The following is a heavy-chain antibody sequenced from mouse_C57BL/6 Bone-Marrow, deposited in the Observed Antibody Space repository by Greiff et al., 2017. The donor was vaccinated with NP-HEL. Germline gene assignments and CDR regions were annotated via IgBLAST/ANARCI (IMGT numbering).Heavy chain of an antibody. CDR3: TRDGYYTWFAY. CDR1: GFTFSSYA. J-gene: IGHJ3*01. CDR2: ISSGGDYI. Sequence: EVHLVESGEGLVKPGGSLKLSCAASGFTFSSYAMSWVRQTPEKRLEWVAYISSGGDYIYYADTVKGRFTISRDNARNTLYLQMSSLKSEDTAMYYCTRDGYYTWFAYWGQGTRVTVSA. V-gene: IGHV5-9-1*02. D-gene: IGHD2-3*01.